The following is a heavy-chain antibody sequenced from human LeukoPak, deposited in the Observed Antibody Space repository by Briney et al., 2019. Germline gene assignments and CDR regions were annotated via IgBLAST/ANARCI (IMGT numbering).Heavy chain of an antibody. V-gene: IGHV3-23*01. Sequence: GGSLRLSCVVSESTFSSYPMTWVRQPPGKGLEWVSAISVSGDDTYYADSVKGRFTISRDNSKNTLYLQMNSLRAGDTAVYYCAKYKVAVPGAFDHWGQGTLVTVSS. CDR3: AKYKVAVPGAFDH. CDR1: ESTFSSYP. CDR2: ISVSGDDT. J-gene: IGHJ5*02. D-gene: IGHD1-1*01.